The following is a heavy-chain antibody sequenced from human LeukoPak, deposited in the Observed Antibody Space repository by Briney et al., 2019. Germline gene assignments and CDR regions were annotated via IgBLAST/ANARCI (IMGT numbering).Heavy chain of an antibody. CDR1: GFTFSSYS. J-gene: IGHJ4*02. V-gene: IGHV3-21*01. CDR3: ARGDRDLYCSSTSCYPVL. Sequence: SGGSLRLSCAASGFTFSSYSMNWVRQAPGKGLEWVSSISSSSSYIYYADSVMGRFTISRDNAKNSLYLQMNSLRAEDTAVYYCARGDRDLYCSSTSCYPVLGGQGTLVTVSS. D-gene: IGHD2-2*01. CDR2: ISSSSSYI.